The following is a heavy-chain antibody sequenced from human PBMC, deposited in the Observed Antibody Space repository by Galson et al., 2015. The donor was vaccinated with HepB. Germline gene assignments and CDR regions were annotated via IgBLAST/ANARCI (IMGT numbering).Heavy chain of an antibody. CDR2: VSGHNGNT. Sequence: SVKVSCKASGYTFSHYGITWVRQAPGQGLEWMGWVSGHNGNTKYAQKVQARVTMTIDTSTSTAYMELRSQRSDDTALYYCARVEIAVAGPRWSHPWGQGTLVIVSS. D-gene: IGHD6-19*01. CDR1: GYTFSHYG. CDR3: ARVEIAVAGPRWSHP. V-gene: IGHV1-18*01. J-gene: IGHJ5*02.